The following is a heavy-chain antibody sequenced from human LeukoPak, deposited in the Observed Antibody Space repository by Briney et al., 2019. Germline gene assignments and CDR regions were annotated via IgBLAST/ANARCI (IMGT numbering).Heavy chain of an antibody. Sequence: ASVKVSCKASGYTFTSYYMHWVRQAPGQGLEWMGIINPSGGGTTYAQKFQGRVTMTRDTSTSIVYMELSSLRSEDTAVYYCARIPSYDSSGYYSPRFDYWGQGTLVTVSS. CDR2: INPSGGGT. D-gene: IGHD3-22*01. CDR1: GYTFTSYY. J-gene: IGHJ4*02. CDR3: ARIPSYDSSGYYSPRFDY. V-gene: IGHV1-46*01.